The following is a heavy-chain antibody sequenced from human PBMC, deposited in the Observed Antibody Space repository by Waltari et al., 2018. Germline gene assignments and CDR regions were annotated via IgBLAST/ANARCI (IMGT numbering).Heavy chain of an antibody. CDR2: IYSGGSA. V-gene: IGHV3-66*02. J-gene: IGHJ4*02. CDR3: ARDSNAGRTGFDY. CDR1: GFTVSSNY. Sequence: EVQLVESGGGLVQPGGSLRLSCAASGFTVSSNYMSWVRQAPGKGLEWVSVIYSGGSAYYADSVKGRCTISRDNSKNTLYLQMNSLRAEDTAVYYCARDSNAGRTGFDYWGQGTLVTVSS. D-gene: IGHD3-9*01.